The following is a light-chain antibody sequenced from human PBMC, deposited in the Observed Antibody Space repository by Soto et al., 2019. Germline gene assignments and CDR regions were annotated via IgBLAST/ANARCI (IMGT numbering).Light chain of an antibody. V-gene: IGLV2-23*02. Sequence: QSALTQPASVSGSPGQSITISCTGTSSDVGSYNLVSWYQQHPGKAPKLMIYEVSKRPSGVSNRFSGSKSGNTASLTISGLQAEDEADYYCCSYAGNSTCYVFGTGTKLTVL. CDR1: SSDVGSYNL. J-gene: IGLJ1*01. CDR2: EVS. CDR3: CSYAGNSTCYV.